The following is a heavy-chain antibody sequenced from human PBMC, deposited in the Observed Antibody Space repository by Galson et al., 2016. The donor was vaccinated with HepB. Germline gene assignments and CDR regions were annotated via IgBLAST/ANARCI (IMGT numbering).Heavy chain of an antibody. Sequence: TLSLTCTVSGGSISTGVYYWSWIRRPPGKGLEWLGYIYNRGNTHYNPSLQSRISISVDTSKNQVSLKVTSVTVADTAIYYCARGPPEGCGGSTGYLGAFDIWGQGTMVTVSS. CDR1: GGSISTGVYY. CDR3: ARGPPEGCGGSTGYLGAFDI. CDR2: IYNRGNT. D-gene: IGHD2-21*01. V-gene: IGHV4-30-4*01. J-gene: IGHJ3*02.